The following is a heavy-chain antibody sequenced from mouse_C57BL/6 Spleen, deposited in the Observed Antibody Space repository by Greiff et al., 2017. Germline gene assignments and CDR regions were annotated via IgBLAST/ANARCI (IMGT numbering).Heavy chain of an antibody. CDR1: GFTFTDYY. CDR3: ARYNGYGYYAMDY. V-gene: IGHV7-3*01. Sequence: EVTLVASGGGLVQPGGSLSLSCAASGFTFTDYYMSWVRQPPGKALEWLGFIRNKANGYTTEYSASVKGRFTISRDNSHSILYLQMNALRAEDSATYYCARYNGYGYYAMDYWGQGTSVTVSS. D-gene: IGHD2-2*01. J-gene: IGHJ4*01. CDR2: IRNKANGYTT.